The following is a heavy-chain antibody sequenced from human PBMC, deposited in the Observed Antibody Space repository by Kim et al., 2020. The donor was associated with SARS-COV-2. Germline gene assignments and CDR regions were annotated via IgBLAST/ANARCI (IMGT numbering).Heavy chain of an antibody. CDR1: GYTFTSYY. CDR3: ARDYTDTAMDVYYYYYGMDV. Sequence: ASVKVSCKASGYTFTSYYLHWVRQAPGQGLEWMGIISPSGGSTSYAQKFQGRVTMTRDTSTSTVYMELSSLRSEDTAVYYCARDYTDTAMDVYYYYYGMDVWGQGTTVTVSS. D-gene: IGHD5-18*01. CDR2: ISPSGGST. V-gene: IGHV1-46*01. J-gene: IGHJ6*02.